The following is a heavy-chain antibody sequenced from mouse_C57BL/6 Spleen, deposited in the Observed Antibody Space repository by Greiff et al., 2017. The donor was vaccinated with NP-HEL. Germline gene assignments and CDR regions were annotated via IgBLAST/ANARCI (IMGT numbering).Heavy chain of an antibody. CDR1: GYSFTGYY. V-gene: IGHV1-42*01. CDR3: AKRQLRLPFAY. CDR2: INPSTGGT. Sequence: VQLKQSGPELVKPGASVKISCKASGYSFTGYYMNWVKQSPEKSLEWIGEINPSTGGTTYNQKFKAKATLTVDKSSSTAYMQLKSLTSEDSAVYYCAKRQLRLPFAYWGQGTLVTVSA. J-gene: IGHJ3*01. D-gene: IGHD3-2*02.